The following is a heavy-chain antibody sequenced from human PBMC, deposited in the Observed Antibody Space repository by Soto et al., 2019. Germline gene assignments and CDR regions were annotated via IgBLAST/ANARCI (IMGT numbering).Heavy chain of an antibody. V-gene: IGHV4-59*08. D-gene: IGHD3-10*01. CDR1: GGSVSGYY. CDR3: ARNYNSGSYPLDC. CDR2: IHYSGST. Sequence: SETLSLTCTVSGGSVSGYYWGWIRQPPGRGLEYIGHIHYSGSTNYNPSLKSRVTMSVDASRNQFSLKLNSVTAADTAVYFCARNYNSGSYPLDCWGQGTLVPVSS. J-gene: IGHJ4*02.